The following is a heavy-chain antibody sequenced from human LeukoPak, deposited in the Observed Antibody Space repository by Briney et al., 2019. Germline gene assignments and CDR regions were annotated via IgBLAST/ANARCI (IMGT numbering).Heavy chain of an antibody. V-gene: IGHV3-21*01. J-gene: IGHJ3*02. Sequence: PGGSLRLSCAASGFTFSSYSMNWVRQAPGKGLEWASSISSSSSYIYYADSVKGRFTISRDNAKNSLYLQMNSLRAEDTAVYYCARDRVSIAVAGTADIWGQGTMVTVSS. CDR2: ISSSSSYI. CDR3: ARDRVSIAVAGTADI. CDR1: GFTFSSYS. D-gene: IGHD6-19*01.